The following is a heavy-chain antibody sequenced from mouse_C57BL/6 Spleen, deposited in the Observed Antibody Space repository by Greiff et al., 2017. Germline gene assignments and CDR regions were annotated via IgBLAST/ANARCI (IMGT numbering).Heavy chain of an antibody. J-gene: IGHJ1*03. D-gene: IGHD2-2*01. Sequence: VQLQQSGAELVRPGASVKLSCTASGFNIKDDYMHWVKQRPEQGLEWIGWIYPENGDTAYASKFQGKATITADTSSNTAYLQLSSLTSEDTAVYYCTTKSGYPSYWYFDVWGTGTTVTVSS. CDR3: TTKSGYPSYWYFDV. CDR2: IYPENGDT. CDR1: GFNIKDDY. V-gene: IGHV14-4*01.